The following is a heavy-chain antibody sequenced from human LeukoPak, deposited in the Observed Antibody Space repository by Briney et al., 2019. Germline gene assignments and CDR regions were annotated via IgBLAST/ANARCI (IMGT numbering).Heavy chain of an antibody. CDR1: GFTFDNYA. CDR2: ISWNSGSI. Sequence: GGSLRLSCAASGFTFDNYAMHWVRQAPGKGLEWVSAISWNSGSINYADSVKGRFTISRDNSKNTLYLQMNSLRAEDTAVYYCAKVPAGYYFDYWGQGTLVTVSS. V-gene: IGHV3-9*01. D-gene: IGHD6-19*01. J-gene: IGHJ4*02. CDR3: AKVPAGYYFDY.